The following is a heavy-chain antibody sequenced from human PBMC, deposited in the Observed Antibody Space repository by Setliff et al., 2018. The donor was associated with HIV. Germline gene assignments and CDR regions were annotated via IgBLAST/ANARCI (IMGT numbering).Heavy chain of an antibody. J-gene: IGHJ4*02. Sequence: PSETLSLTCTVSGDSITNSMHYWSWIRQPPGKGLEFIGSIHYNDGKTYYNAALRSRVTISADTSKNQFSLKLNSVTAADTAVYYCAIFFVTSVTTQDHWGQGTLVTVSS. V-gene: IGHV4-39*01. CDR1: GDSITNSMHY. CDR2: IHYNDGKT. CDR3: AIFFVTSVTTQDH. D-gene: IGHD4-17*01.